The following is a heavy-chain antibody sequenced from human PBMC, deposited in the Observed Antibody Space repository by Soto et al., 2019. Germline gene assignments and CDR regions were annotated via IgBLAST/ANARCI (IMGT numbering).Heavy chain of an antibody. CDR3: AKGNSDYQGDYKYYGMDV. CDR2: STGAGGST. D-gene: IGHD4-4*01. J-gene: IGHJ6*02. Sequence: GSLRLSCAASGFPFSVYAISWVRQAPGNGLEWVAASTGAGGSTYKVDSEKGRFTISRDNSKKTVYLQLDGLRDEDTAIYYCAKGNSDYQGDYKYYGMDVWGQGTTVTVPS. V-gene: IGHV3-23*01. CDR1: GFPFSVYA.